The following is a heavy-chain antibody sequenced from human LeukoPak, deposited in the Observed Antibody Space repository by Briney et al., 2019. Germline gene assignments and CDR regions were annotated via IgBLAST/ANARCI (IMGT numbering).Heavy chain of an antibody. D-gene: IGHD6-13*01. CDR2: IYYSGST. CDR1: GGSISIYY. Sequence: SETLSLTCTVSGGSISIYYWSWIRQPPGKGLEWIGYIYYSGSTNYNPSLKSRVTISVDTSKNQFSLKLSSVTAADTAVYYCAREVGGYSSSWYGDYFDYWGQGTLVTVSS. J-gene: IGHJ4*02. V-gene: IGHV4-59*01. CDR3: AREVGGYSSSWYGDYFDY.